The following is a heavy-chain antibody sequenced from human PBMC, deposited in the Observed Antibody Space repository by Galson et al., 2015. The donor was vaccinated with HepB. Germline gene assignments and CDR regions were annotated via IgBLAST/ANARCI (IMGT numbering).Heavy chain of an antibody. CDR1: GFTFSDYP. D-gene: IGHD3-10*01. CDR3: AREGVLWFGELLGAFDI. V-gene: IGHV3-11*06. J-gene: IGHJ3*02. CDR2: TSSSRSYT. Sequence: SLRLSCAVSGFTFSDYPMSWIRQAPGKGLEWVSYTSSSRSYTISADSVEGRFTISRANAKNSLYLQMNSLRAEDTAVYYCAREGVLWFGELLGAFDIWGPGTMVTVSS.